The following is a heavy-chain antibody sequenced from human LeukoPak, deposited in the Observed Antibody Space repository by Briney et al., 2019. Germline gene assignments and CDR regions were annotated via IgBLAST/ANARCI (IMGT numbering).Heavy chain of an antibody. CDR1: GFTFSSYW. CDR2: INSDGSST. V-gene: IGHV3-74*01. Sequence: GGSLRLSCAASGFTFSSYWMHWVRQAPGKGLVWVSRINSDGSSTSYADSVKGRFTISRDNAKNTLYLQMNSLRAEDMAVYYCAREAALYSYDFWSGYSQFDYWGQGTLVTVSS. CDR3: AREAALYSYDFWSGYSQFDY. D-gene: IGHD3-3*01. J-gene: IGHJ4*02.